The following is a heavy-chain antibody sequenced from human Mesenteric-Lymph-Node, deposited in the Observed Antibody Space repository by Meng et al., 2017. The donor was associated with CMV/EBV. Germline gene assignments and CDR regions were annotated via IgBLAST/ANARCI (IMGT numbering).Heavy chain of an antibody. D-gene: IGHD3-9*01. Sequence: PGYTFTGYQIHWVRQAPGQGLEWMGRINPNRGVTKYAQKFEGRVTMTRDPSISAAYMELSRLRSDDTAVYYCARDYDILTGQYYFDYWGQGTLVTVSS. CDR1: GYTFTGYQ. J-gene: IGHJ4*02. CDR3: ARDYDILTGQYYFDY. CDR2: INPNRGVT. V-gene: IGHV1-2*06.